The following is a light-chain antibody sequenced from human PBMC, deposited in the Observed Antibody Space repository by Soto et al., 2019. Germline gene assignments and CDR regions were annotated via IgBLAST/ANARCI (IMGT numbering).Light chain of an antibody. CDR1: QSVSSN. CDR2: SAS. Sequence: EIVMTQSPATLSVSPGERATLSCRASQSVSSNLAWYQQKPGQAPRLLIYSASTRATGIPARFSGSGSGTEFTITISRLQCEDFAVYYCQQYNNWPRTFGQGNKVEIK. J-gene: IGKJ1*01. V-gene: IGKV3-15*01. CDR3: QQYNNWPRT.